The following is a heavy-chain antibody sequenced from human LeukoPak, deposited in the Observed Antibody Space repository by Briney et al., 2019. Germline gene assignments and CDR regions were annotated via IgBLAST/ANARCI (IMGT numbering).Heavy chain of an antibody. CDR1: GGSISSYY. J-gene: IGHJ4*02. V-gene: IGHV4-4*07. CDR2: IYTSGST. Sequence: PSETLSLTRTVSGGSISSYYRSWIRQPAGKGLEGIGRIYTSGSTNYNPSLKSRVTISVDKSKNQFSLKLSSVTAADTAVYYCARTAAAALYYFDYWGQGTLVTVSS. D-gene: IGHD6-13*01. CDR3: ARTAAAALYYFDY.